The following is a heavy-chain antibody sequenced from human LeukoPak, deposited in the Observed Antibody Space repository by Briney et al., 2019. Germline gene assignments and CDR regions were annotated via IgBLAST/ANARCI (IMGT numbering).Heavy chain of an antibody. CDR3: ARGRTGVVYCSSTSCPHYYYYYYYMDV. Sequence: ASVKVSCKASGYTFTSYDINWVRQATGQGLEWMGWMNPNSGNTGYAQKFQGRVTMTRNTSISTAYMELSSLRSEDTAVYYCARGRTGVVYCSSTSCPHYYYYYYYMDVWGKGTTVTVSS. J-gene: IGHJ6*03. D-gene: IGHD2-2*01. CDR1: GYTFTSYD. CDR2: MNPNSGNT. V-gene: IGHV1-8*01.